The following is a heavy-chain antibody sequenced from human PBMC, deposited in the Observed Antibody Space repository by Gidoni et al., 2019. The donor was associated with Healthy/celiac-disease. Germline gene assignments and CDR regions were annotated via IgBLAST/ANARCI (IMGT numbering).Heavy chain of an antibody. Sequence: QLQLQESGPGLVKPSETLSLTCTVSGGSISSSRYYWGWIRQPPGKGLGWIGGSYYSGSTYYNPSLKSRVTISVDTSKNQFSLKLSSVTAADTAVYYCARQGFSSGWETYGMDVWGQGTTVTVSS. V-gene: IGHV4-39*01. CDR1: GGSISSSRYY. CDR2: SYYSGST. D-gene: IGHD6-19*01. CDR3: ARQGFSSGWETYGMDV. J-gene: IGHJ6*02.